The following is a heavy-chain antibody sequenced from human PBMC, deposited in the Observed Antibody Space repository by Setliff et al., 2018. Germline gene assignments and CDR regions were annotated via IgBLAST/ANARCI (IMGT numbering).Heavy chain of an antibody. CDR1: GYSISSGDYH. V-gene: IGHV4-30-4*08. D-gene: IGHD3-22*01. J-gene: IGHJ4*02. Sequence: PSETLSLTCAVSGYSISSGDYHWSWIRQPPGKGLEWVGNIGHTGSINYNPSLKSRLTISRDTSKNQFSLKLSSVTAADTAVYYCARESRYYYDNLGTLDYWGQGTLVTVSS. CDR3: ARESRYYYDNLGTLDY. CDR2: IGHTGSI.